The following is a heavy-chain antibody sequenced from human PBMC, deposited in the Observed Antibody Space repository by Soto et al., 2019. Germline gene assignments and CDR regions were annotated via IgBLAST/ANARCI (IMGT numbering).Heavy chain of an antibody. V-gene: IGHV1-3*01. CDR3: ASSNIVAAPYGMDV. D-gene: IGHD6-13*01. CDR2: INAGNGNT. Sequence: QVQLVQSGAEVKKPGASVKVSCKASGYTFTRYAMHWVRQAPGQRLEWMGWINAGNGNTKYSQKFQGRVTITRDTSARTAYMELSSLRSEDTAVYYCASSNIVAAPYGMDVWGQGTTATVSS. J-gene: IGHJ6*02. CDR1: GYTFTRYA.